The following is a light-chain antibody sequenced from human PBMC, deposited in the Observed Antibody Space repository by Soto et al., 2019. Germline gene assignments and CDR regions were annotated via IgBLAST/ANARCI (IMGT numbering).Light chain of an antibody. CDR2: DVT. CDR3: ISYAGSSIWV. V-gene: IGLV2-8*01. CDR1: SSDVGAYNY. J-gene: IGLJ3*02. Sequence: QSALTQPPSASGSPGQSVTISCTGTSSDVGAYNYVSWYQQHPGKAPKLMIYDVTKRPSGVPDRFSGSKSGNTASLTVSGLQAEYEADYYCISYAGSSIWVFGGGTKRTVL.